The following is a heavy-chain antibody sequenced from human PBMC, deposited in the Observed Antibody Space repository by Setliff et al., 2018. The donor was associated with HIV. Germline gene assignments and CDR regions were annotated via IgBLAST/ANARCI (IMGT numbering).Heavy chain of an antibody. CDR2: IYHSGTT. J-gene: IGHJ4*02. Sequence: PSETLSLTCAVSVGSISSTNWWTWVRQPPGKGLEWIGEIYHSGTTKYNPSLESRVIISIDKPKKHFSLRLSAVTAADTAVYYCARATWLVHPFPLYYFDYWGQGTLVTVSS. D-gene: IGHD6-19*01. CDR3: ARATWLVHPFPLYYFDY. CDR1: VGSISSTNW. V-gene: IGHV4-4*02.